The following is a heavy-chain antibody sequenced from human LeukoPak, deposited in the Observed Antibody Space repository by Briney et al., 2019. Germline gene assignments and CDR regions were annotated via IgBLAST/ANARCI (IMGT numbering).Heavy chain of an antibody. V-gene: IGHV3-7*01. CDR3: ARGHCSGGTCFSSLYDY. CDR2: INQDGSET. Sequence: EGSLRLSCAASGFTFGTYYMSWVRQAPGKGLEWVANINQDGSETNYADSVQGRFTISRDNAENSLYLQMNSLRVEDAALYYCARGHCSGGTCFSSLYDYWGLGTLVTVSS. CDR1: GFTFGTYY. D-gene: IGHD2-15*01. J-gene: IGHJ4*02.